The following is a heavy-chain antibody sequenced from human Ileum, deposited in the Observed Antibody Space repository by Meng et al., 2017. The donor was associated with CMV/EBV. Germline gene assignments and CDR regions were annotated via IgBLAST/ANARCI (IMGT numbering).Heavy chain of an antibody. J-gene: IGHJ2*01. Sequence: QESAAGLCKLWGTLSLLFTVSGGALGLYGGSWIRQPAGKGLEWFGRIFVSRSTTYKPSRDSRLTMSVESSNNKFSLRLTSVTDADTAVYYCARDYCNGGSCYRFFDLWGRGTLVTVSS. CDR3: ARDYCNGGSCYRFFDL. D-gene: IGHD2-15*01. CDR2: IFVSRST. CDR1: GGALGLYG. V-gene: IGHV4-4*07.